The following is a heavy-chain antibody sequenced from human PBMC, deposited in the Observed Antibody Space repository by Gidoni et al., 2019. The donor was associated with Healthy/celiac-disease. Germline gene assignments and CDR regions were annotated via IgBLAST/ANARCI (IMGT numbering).Heavy chain of an antibody. CDR1: GGSISSYY. V-gene: IGHV4-59*01. Sequence: QVQLQESGPGLVKPSETLSLTCTVSGGSISSYYWSWIRQPPGKGLEWIGYIYYSGSTNYNPSLKSRVTISVDTSKNQFSLKLSSVTAADTAVYYCARLRSYGYLDYYYGMDVWGQGTTVTVSS. CDR2: IYYSGST. J-gene: IGHJ6*02. D-gene: IGHD5-18*01. CDR3: ARLRSYGYLDYYYGMDV.